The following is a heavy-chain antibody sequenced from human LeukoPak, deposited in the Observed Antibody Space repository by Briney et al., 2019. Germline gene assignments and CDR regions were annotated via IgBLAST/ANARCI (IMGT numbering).Heavy chain of an antibody. V-gene: IGHV4-59*01. Sequence: SETLSLTCTVSGGSISNYYWSWIRQPPGKGLEWIGYVYSSGGTNYSPSLESRVTISVDTSTNQFSLKVRSVTAADTAVYFCARHSGSTVEYWGQGTLVTVSS. CDR2: VYSSGGT. CDR3: ARHSGSTVEY. CDR1: GGSISNYY. D-gene: IGHD1-26*01. J-gene: IGHJ4*02.